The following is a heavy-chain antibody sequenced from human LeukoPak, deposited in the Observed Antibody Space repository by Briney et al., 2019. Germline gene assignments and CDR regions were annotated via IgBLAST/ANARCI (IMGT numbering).Heavy chain of an antibody. V-gene: IGHV3-74*03. D-gene: IGHD3-10*01. CDR3: ARDSGYSGSSDY. CDR1: GFTFSNYW. CDR2: IDNAGSIT. J-gene: IGHJ4*02. Sequence: PGGSLRLSCAASGFTFSNYWIHWVRQAPGKGLVWVSRIDNAGSITTYADSMKGRFTISRDNSKNTLYLQMNSLRAEDTAVYYCARDSGYSGSSDYWGQGTLVTVSS.